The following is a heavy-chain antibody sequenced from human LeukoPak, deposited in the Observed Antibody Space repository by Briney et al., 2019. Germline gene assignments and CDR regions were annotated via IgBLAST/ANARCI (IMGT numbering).Heavy chain of an antibody. V-gene: IGHV3-11*03. CDR2: ISSGSIYI. CDR1: GFTFSDYY. Sequence: PGGSLRLSCAASGFTFSDYYMSWIRQAPGKGLEWVSYISSGSIYINYADSVKGRFTISRDNAKNSLYLQMNSLRAEDTAVYYCASGVVVAATKDWGQGTLVSVSS. CDR3: ASGVVVAATKD. J-gene: IGHJ4*02. D-gene: IGHD2-15*01.